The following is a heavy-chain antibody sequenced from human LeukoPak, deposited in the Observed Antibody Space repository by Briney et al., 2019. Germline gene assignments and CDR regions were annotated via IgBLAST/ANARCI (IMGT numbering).Heavy chain of an antibody. CDR1: GFTFSGNA. J-gene: IGHJ4*02. CDR3: ARESYGLFDY. D-gene: IGHD5-18*01. V-gene: IGHV3-64*01. CDR2: ISSNGGST. Sequence: GGSLRLYCAASGFTFSGNAMQWVRQAPGKGLEYVSVISSNGGSTYYANSVKGRFTISRDNSKNTLYLQMGSLRAEDMAVYYCARESYGLFDYWGQGTLVTVSS.